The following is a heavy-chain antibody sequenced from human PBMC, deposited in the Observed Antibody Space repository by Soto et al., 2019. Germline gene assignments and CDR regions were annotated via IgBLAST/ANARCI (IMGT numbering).Heavy chain of an antibody. V-gene: IGHV1-24*01. Sequence: QVQLIQSGAEVKKPGASVKVSCEVSGNTLTELSMHWVRQAPGKGLEWMGGFDHEEGETIYAQKFQGRVTMIEDTSTDTGYMELNSLRSEDTAGYFCAPLHSDIVIGGRYDGMDVWGQGTTVTVSS. D-gene: IGHD3-9*01. CDR3: APLHSDIVIGGRYDGMDV. J-gene: IGHJ6*02. CDR2: FDHEEGET. CDR1: GNTLTELS.